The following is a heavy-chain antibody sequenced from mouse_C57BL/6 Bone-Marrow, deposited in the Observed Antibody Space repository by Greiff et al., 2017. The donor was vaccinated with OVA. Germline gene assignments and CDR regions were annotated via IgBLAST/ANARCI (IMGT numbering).Heavy chain of an antibody. Sequence: QVQLQQPGAELVRPGTSVTLSCTASGYTFTSYWMHWVKQRPGQGLEWIGVIDPSDSYTNYTPKFTGKATLTVDPSSSTAYMQLSSRTSEDSAVYYCARGNTGDYFDYGGQGTTLTVSA. CDR3: ARGNTGDYFDY. V-gene: IGHV1-59*01. D-gene: IGHD4-1*01. CDR2: IDPSDSYT. CDR1: GYTFTSYW. J-gene: IGHJ2*01.